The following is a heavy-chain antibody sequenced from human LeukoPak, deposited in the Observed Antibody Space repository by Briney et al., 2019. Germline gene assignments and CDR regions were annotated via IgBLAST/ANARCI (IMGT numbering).Heavy chain of an antibody. CDR3: ARGLVVVVPAAKAFDI. D-gene: IGHD2-2*01. Sequence: PSETLSLTCTVSGGSISSSSYYWGWIRQPPGKGLEWIGSIYYSGSTYYNPSLKSRVTISVDTSKNQFSLKLSSVTAADTAVYYCARGLVVVVPAAKAFDIWGQGTMVTVSS. V-gene: IGHV4-39*07. CDR1: GGSISSSSYY. CDR2: IYYSGST. J-gene: IGHJ3*02.